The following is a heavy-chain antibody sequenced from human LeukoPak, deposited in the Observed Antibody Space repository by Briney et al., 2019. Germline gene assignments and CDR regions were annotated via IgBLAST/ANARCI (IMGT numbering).Heavy chain of an antibody. Sequence: SETLSLTCTVSGDSIRNHYWSWIRQPPGKGLECIGVIHYSGSTNYNPSVKSRVTISVDTPKNQFSLKLNSVTAADTAVYFCARVSLPGYCSGASCYFDYWGHGTLVTVSS. D-gene: IGHD2-15*01. CDR2: IHYSGST. V-gene: IGHV4-59*11. CDR1: GDSIRNHY. J-gene: IGHJ4*01. CDR3: ARVSLPGYCSGASCYFDY.